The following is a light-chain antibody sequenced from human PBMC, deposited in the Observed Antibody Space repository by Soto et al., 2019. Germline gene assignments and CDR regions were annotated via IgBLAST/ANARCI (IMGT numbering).Light chain of an antibody. CDR3: QQYGDSPT. Sequence: EIVLTQSPGTLSLSPGERATISCRASQSVSSNYVAWYQQKPGQAPRLLIYDAFTRATGIPNRYSGSGSGTDFTLTISRLEPEDFAVFYCQQYGDSPTFGQGTKVDIK. V-gene: IGKV3-20*01. J-gene: IGKJ1*01. CDR1: QSVSSNY. CDR2: DAF.